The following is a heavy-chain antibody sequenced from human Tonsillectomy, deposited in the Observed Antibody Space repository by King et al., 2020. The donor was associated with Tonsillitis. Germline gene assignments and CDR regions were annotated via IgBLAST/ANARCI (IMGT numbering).Heavy chain of an antibody. CDR1: GFTFSNAW. J-gene: IGHJ4*02. CDR3: ISRDIVATTLFDY. D-gene: IGHD5-12*01. CDR2: IKSKTDGGTT. Sequence: VQLVESGGGLVKPGGSLRLSCAASGFTFSNAWMSWVRQAPGKGLEWVGRIKSKTDGGTTDYAAPVKGRFTISRDDSKNTLYLQMNSLKTEDTALYYCISRDIVATTLFDYWGQGNLVTVSS. V-gene: IGHV3-15*01.